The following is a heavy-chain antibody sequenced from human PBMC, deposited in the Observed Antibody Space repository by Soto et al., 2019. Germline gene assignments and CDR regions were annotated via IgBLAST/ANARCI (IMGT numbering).Heavy chain of an antibody. CDR3: ARSLQEWLYYFDY. D-gene: IGHD3-22*01. V-gene: IGHV4-59*01. CDR2: IYYSGST. Sequence: SETLSLTCTVSGGSISSYYWSWIRQPPGKGLEWIGYIYYSGSTNYNPSLKSRVTISVDTSKNQFSLKLSSVTAADTAVYYCARSLQEWLYYFDYWGQRTLVTVSS. J-gene: IGHJ4*02. CDR1: GGSISSYY.